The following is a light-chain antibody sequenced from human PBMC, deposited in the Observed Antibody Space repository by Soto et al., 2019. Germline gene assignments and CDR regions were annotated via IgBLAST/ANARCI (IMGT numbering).Light chain of an antibody. CDR3: QHYNNWLGT. J-gene: IGKJ4*01. Sequence: IVVTHSPAILSVSPGERATLSCRASQSVLNNLAWYQQKLGQAPRLLIYGASTRDTGIPPRFSGSGSGTEFILTISSLQSEDFAVYYCQHYNNWLGTFGGGTKVDIK. CDR2: GAS. V-gene: IGKV3-15*01. CDR1: QSVLNN.